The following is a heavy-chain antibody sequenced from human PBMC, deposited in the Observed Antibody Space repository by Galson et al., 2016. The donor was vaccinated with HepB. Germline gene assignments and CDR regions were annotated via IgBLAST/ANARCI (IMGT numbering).Heavy chain of an antibody. CDR1: GFTFSSYA. Sequence: SLRLSCAASGFTFSSYAMSWVRQAPGKRLEWVYAISGSGGSTNYSDSVKGRLTICRDNSKNTLYLQMNSLRAEDTAVYYCAKGSRRGFLEWLPRMERYYYGMDVWGQGTTVTVSS. CDR2: ISGSGGST. D-gene: IGHD3-3*01. CDR3: AKGSRRGFLEWLPRMERYYYGMDV. J-gene: IGHJ6*02. V-gene: IGHV3-23*01.